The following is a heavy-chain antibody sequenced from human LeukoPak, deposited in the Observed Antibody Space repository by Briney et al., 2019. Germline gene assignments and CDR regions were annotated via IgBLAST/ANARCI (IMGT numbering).Heavy chain of an antibody. CDR3: TTDFSGWYYSWFDP. CDR2: IKSKTDGGTT. Sequence: PGGSLRLSCAASGFTFSNAWMSWVRQASGKGLEWVGRIKSKTDGGTTDYAAPVKGRFTISRDDSKNTLYLQMNSLKTEDTAVYYCTTDFSGWYYSWFDPWGQGTLVTVSS. V-gene: IGHV3-15*01. CDR1: GFTFSNAW. D-gene: IGHD6-19*01. J-gene: IGHJ5*02.